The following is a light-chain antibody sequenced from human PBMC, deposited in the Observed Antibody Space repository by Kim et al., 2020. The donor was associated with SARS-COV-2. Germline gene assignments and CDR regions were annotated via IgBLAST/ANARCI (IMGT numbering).Light chain of an antibody. CDR1: SSDVGGYDY. CDR3: SSYTSSSSRV. J-gene: IGLJ3*02. Sequence: GQSRTISCAGTSSDVGGYDYVSWYQQHPGKVPKIMIYDVTNRPAGVYNRLSGSKSGNTASQTSSGLQAEDEADYYCSSYTSSSSRVFGGGTQLTIL. V-gene: IGLV2-14*03. CDR2: DVT.